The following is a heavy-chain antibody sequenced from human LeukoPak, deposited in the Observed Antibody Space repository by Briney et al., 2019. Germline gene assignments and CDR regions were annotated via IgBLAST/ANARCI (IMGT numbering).Heavy chain of an antibody. Sequence: SQTLSLTCTVSGGSINSYYWSWIRQPPGKGLEWNGYIYYSGSTNYNPSLKSRVTISVDTSKNQFSLKLTSVTAADTAVYYCARQSPAAAGQGLDYWGQGTLVTVSS. V-gene: IGHV4-59*08. D-gene: IGHD6-13*01. J-gene: IGHJ4*02. CDR2: IYYSGST. CDR1: GGSINSYY. CDR3: ARQSPAAAGQGLDY.